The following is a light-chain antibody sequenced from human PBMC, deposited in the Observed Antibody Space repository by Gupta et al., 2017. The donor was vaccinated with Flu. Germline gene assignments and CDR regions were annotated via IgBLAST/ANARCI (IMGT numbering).Light chain of an antibody. Sequence: QSALTQPASLSGSPGQSITISCTGTSSDIGAYNDVSWYQHHPGKAPKLILYEVSKRPSGVSNRFSASKSGNTASLIIFGLQAEDEADYYCCSYRSSGTQVFGTGTQVTVV. CDR3: CSYRSSGTQV. CDR1: SSDIGAYND. J-gene: IGLJ1*01. CDR2: EVS. V-gene: IGLV2-14*01.